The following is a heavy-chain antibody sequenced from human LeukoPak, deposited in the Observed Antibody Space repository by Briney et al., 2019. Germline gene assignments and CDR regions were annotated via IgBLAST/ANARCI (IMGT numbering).Heavy chain of an antibody. CDR3: ARDDAAAGIIFDS. V-gene: IGHV3-74*01. CDR2: IHSDGSST. Sequence: GGSLRLSCAASGFTFTNYWMHWVRQAPGKGLVWVSRIHSDGSSTSYADSVTGRFTISRDNAKNTLYLQMNSLRAEDTAVYYCARDDAAAGIIFDSWGQGTLVTVSS. CDR1: GFTFTNYW. D-gene: IGHD6-13*01. J-gene: IGHJ4*02.